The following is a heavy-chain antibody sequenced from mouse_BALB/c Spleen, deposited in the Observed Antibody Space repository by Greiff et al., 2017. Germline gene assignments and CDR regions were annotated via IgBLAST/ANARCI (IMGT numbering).Heavy chain of an antibody. CDR2: ISNLAYSI. V-gene: IGHV5-15*02. J-gene: IGHJ4*01. CDR3: ARDNYGGAMDY. CDR1: GFTFSDYG. Sequence: EVMLVESGGGLVQPGGSRKLSCAASGFTFSDYGMAWVRQAPGKGPEWVAFISNLAYSIYYADTVTGRFTISRENAKNTLYLEMSSLRSEDTAMYYCARDNYGGAMDYWGQGTSVTVSS. D-gene: IGHD1-1*01.